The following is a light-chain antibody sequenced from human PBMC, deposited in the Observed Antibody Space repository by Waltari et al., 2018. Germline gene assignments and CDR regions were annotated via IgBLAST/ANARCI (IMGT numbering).Light chain of an antibody. J-gene: IGKJ1*01. CDR2: AAS. CDR1: QRISSY. Sequence: AIRITQSPSSLSASTGDRVTITCRASQRISSYLAWYQQKPGKAPKVLIYAASTLQIGVPSRFSGSGSGTDFTLTISCLQSEDFAIYYCQQYYSSPATFGQGTKVEIK. CDR3: QQYYSSPAT. V-gene: IGKV1-8*01.